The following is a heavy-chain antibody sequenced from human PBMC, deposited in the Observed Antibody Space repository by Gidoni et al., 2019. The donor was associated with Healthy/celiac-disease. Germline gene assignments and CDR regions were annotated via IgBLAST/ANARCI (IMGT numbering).Heavy chain of an antibody. D-gene: IGHD3-22*01. CDR1: GGTFSSYA. V-gene: IGHV1-69*01. CDR3: ARDLIPGDSSGYAPPAIGALDI. CDR2: ISPIFGTA. Sequence: QVQLVQSGAEVKQPGSSVKVSCKASGGTFSSYAISWVRQAPGQGLEWMGGISPIFGTANYAQKFQGRVTITADESTSTAYMELSSLRSEDTAVYYCARDLIPGDSSGYAPPAIGALDIWGQGTMVTVSS. J-gene: IGHJ3*02.